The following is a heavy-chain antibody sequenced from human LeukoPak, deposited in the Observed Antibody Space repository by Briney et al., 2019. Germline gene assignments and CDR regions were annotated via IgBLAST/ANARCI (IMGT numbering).Heavy chain of an antibody. CDR3: ARVYLERLTAGYFDH. CDR1: EFTFSSYN. V-gene: IGHV3-30*03. D-gene: IGHD2-8*01. J-gene: IGHJ4*02. CDR2: ISDDGRHN. Sequence: GGSLRLSCVASEFTFSSYNMNWVRQAPGKGLEWVAVISDDGRHNYYADSVKGRFTISRDNSKSTLYLQMNSLRDDDSAAYFCARVYLERLTAGYFDHWGQGTQVTVSP.